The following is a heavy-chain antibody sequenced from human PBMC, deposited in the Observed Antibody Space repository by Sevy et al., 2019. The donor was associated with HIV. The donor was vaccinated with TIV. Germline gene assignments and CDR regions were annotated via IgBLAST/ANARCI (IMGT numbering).Heavy chain of an antibody. D-gene: IGHD5-12*01. CDR2: VTWDGGAT. CDR1: GFSFDDYA. V-gene: IGHV3-43D*04. CDR3: ARDREYSGYGAFDN. Sequence: LSLTCAASGFSFDDYAMHWVRQAPGKGLEWVSLVTWDGGATYYADSVKGRFTISRDNSKNSLYLQMNSLRTEDTALYYCARDREYSGYGAFDNWGQGTLVTVSS. J-gene: IGHJ4*02.